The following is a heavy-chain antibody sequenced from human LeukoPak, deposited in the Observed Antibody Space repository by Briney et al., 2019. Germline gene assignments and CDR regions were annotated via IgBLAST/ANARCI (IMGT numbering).Heavy chain of an antibody. Sequence: GGSLRLSCAASEFTFSSYAISWVRQAPGQGLEWMGRIIPILGIANYAQKFQGRVTITADKSTSTAYMELSSLRSEDTAVYYCARDQYYYDSSGYYNGSDAFDIWGQGTMVTVSS. D-gene: IGHD3-22*01. CDR3: ARDQYYYDSSGYYNGSDAFDI. CDR1: EFTFSSYA. J-gene: IGHJ3*02. CDR2: IIPILGIA. V-gene: IGHV1-69*04.